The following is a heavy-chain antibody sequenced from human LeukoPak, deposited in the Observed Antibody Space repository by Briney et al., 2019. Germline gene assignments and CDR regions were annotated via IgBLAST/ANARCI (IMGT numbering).Heavy chain of an antibody. Sequence: PGGSLRLSCAASGFTFSTFAMIWVRQPPGKGLEWVSYISSSGNTIHYADSVKGRFTISRDNSKNTLYLQMNSLSAEDTAVYYCASAGCSGGTCYSGGTPGYMDVWGKRTTVTVSS. J-gene: IGHJ6*03. D-gene: IGHD2-15*01. CDR1: GFTFSTFA. V-gene: IGHV3-48*01. CDR3: ASAGCSGGTCYSGGTPGYMDV. CDR2: ISSSGNTI.